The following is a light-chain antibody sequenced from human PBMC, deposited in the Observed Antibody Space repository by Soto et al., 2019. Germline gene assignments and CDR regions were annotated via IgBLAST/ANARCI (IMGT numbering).Light chain of an antibody. CDR1: ENVRTF. Sequence: EFVLTQSPTTLSLSPGERATLSCRASENVRTFVDWYQQKPGQAPRLLIYDTSNRATDIPARFSGSGSGTDFTLTISRLEPEDFAVYYCQQYGSSGTFGQGTKVDIK. CDR2: DTS. J-gene: IGKJ1*01. CDR3: QQYGSSGT. V-gene: IGKV3-11*01.